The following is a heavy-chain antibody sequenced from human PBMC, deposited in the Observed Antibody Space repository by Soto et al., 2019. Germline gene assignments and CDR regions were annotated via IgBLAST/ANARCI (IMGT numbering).Heavy chain of an antibody. Sequence: EVQLVESGGGLVQPGGSLILSCAASGFTFSTYHMNWVRQAPGKGLEWVSFIHSGGSSIYYADSVKGRFTISRDNAKNSLYLKMNSLRAEDTAVYYCARDGSTVTTSSPDAMDGWGQGTTVTVSS. J-gene: IGHJ6*02. D-gene: IGHD4-17*01. CDR2: IHSGGSSI. V-gene: IGHV3-48*03. CDR1: GFTFSTYH. CDR3: ARDGSTVTTSSPDAMDG.